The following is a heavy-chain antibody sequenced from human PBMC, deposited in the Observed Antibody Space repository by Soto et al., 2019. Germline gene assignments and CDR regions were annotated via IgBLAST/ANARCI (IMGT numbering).Heavy chain of an antibody. CDR3: ARLGAAAGPDDY. CDR2: IIPIFGTA. Sequence: QVQLVQSGAEVKKPGASVKVSCKASGYTFTSYYMHWVRQAPGQGLEWMGGIIPIFGTANYAQKFQGRVTITADESTSTAYMELSSLRSEDTAVYYCARLGAAAGPDDYWGQGTLVTVSS. V-gene: IGHV1-69*01. D-gene: IGHD6-13*01. CDR1: GYTFTSYY. J-gene: IGHJ4*02.